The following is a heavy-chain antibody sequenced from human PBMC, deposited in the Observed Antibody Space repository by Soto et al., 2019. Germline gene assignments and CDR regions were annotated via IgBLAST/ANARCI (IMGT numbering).Heavy chain of an antibody. J-gene: IGHJ6*02. CDR2: ISHDGGT. Sequence: QVQLQQWGAGLLRPSETLSLTCAFYGGSFDDFYWSWVRQSPGKGLEWVGEISHDGGTNYSPSLASRVSISVDTYKNQFFLHLRSITAADTGLYYCARGQLVWYGDLTPYHRDMDVWGQGTTVTVSS. CDR3: ARGQLVWYGDLTPYHRDMDV. CDR1: GGSFDDFY. V-gene: IGHV4-34*02. D-gene: IGHD3-10*01.